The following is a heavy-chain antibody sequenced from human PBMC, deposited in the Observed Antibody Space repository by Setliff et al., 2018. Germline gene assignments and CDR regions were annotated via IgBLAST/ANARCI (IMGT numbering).Heavy chain of an antibody. CDR2: ISNSGIT. CDR3: ARDLDLNYDFWSGYYYGNAFDI. J-gene: IGHJ3*02. D-gene: IGHD3-3*01. V-gene: IGHV4-59*01. CDR1: NGSINDYF. Sequence: SETLSLTCTVSNGSINDYFWTWIRQPPGKGLEWIGYISNSGITKYNPALKGRVSISLDTSNNQFSLRLSSVTAADTALYYCARDLDLNYDFWSGYYYGNAFDIWGQGTMVTVSS.